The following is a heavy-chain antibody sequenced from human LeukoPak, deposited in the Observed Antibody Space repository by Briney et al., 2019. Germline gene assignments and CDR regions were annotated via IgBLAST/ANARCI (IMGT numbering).Heavy chain of an antibody. V-gene: IGHV3-66*01. CDR3: ARMDSSSWYGSFDH. Sequence: GGSLRLSCAASGFSVSGNYMNWVRQAPGKGLEWVSITYSGGSTYYVDSVKGRFSISRDNSKNTLFLQMNSLRAEDTAVYYCARMDSSSWYGSFDHWGQGTLVTVSS. J-gene: IGHJ4*02. CDR1: GFSVSGNY. D-gene: IGHD6-13*01. CDR2: TYSGGST.